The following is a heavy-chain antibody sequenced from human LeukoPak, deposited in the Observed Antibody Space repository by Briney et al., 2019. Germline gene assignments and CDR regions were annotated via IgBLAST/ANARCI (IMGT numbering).Heavy chain of an antibody. J-gene: IGHJ4*02. D-gene: IGHD5-18*01. CDR1: GYTFTSYG. CDR2: ISTYNGNT. Sequence: ASVTVSCKASGYTFTSYGISWVRQAPGQGLEWMGWISTYNGNTNYAQKLQGRVTMTTDTSTSTAYVELRSLRSDDTAVYYCARVWGYSYGYIDYWGQGTLVTVSS. V-gene: IGHV1-18*01. CDR3: ARVWGYSYGYIDY.